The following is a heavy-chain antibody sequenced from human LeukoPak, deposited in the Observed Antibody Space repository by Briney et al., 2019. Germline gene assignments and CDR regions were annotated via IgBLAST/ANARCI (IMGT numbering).Heavy chain of an antibody. CDR2: VNKDGSEK. D-gene: IGHD1/OR15-1a*01. Sequence: GGSLRLSCVASGFTFGKYWMSWVRQAPGKGPEWVANVNKDGSEKYYVDSVKGRFTISRDTAKNSLYLQMNNLRAEDTALYYCARNNDMDVWGQGTTVIVSS. J-gene: IGHJ6*02. CDR1: GFTFGKYW. CDR3: ARNNDMDV. V-gene: IGHV3-7*03.